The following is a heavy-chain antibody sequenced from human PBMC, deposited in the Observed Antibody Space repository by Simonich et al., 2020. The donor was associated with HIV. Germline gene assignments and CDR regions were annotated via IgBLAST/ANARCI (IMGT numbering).Heavy chain of an antibody. Sequence: QVQLQQWGAGLLKPSETLSLTCAVYGGSFSGYYWSWIRQPPGKGLEWIGEINHSGSTNYNPSLKNRVTISVDTSKNQFSRKLSSVTAADTAVYYCARRHPTTVTTPYFDYWGQGTLVTVSS. CDR3: ARRHPTTVTTPYFDY. CDR1: GGSFSGYY. J-gene: IGHJ4*02. CDR2: INHSGST. V-gene: IGHV4-34*01. D-gene: IGHD4-17*01.